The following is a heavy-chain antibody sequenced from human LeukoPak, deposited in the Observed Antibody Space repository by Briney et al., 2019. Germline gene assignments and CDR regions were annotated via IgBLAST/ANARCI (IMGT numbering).Heavy chain of an antibody. Sequence: PSETLSLTCTVFGGSISSGSYYWSWIRQPAGKGLEWIGRIYTSGSTNYNPSLKSRVTISVDTSKNQFSLKLSSVTAADTAVYYCARASRPPSTVTIYYYYYMDVWGKGTTVTVSS. CDR3: ARASRPPSTVTIYYYYYMDV. D-gene: IGHD4-11*01. V-gene: IGHV4-61*02. CDR1: GGSISSGSYY. J-gene: IGHJ6*03. CDR2: IYTSGST.